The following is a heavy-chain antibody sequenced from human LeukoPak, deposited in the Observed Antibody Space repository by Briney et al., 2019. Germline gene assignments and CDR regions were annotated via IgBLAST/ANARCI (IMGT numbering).Heavy chain of an antibody. D-gene: IGHD3-22*01. J-gene: IGHJ5*02. Sequence: SETLSLTCSVSGGSISSYYWSWIRQPAGKGLEWIGRIYTSGSTNYNPSHKSRVTMTVDTSKNQFSLKLSSVTAADTAVYYCAREYYYDSSGYLNWFDPWGQGTLVTVSS. CDR1: GGSISSYY. V-gene: IGHV4-4*07. CDR3: AREYYYDSSGYLNWFDP. CDR2: IYTSGST.